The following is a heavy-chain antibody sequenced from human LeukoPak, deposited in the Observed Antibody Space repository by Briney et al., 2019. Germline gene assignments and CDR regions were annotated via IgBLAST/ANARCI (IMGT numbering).Heavy chain of an antibody. CDR1: GFTFTSYD. D-gene: IGHD3-10*01. CDR3: ERDGEGVAISVNYWFDP. Sequence: GASVKVSCKASGFTFTSYDINWVRQASGQGLEWMGWMNPHNGNTGYAQKFQGRVTMTRDTSISTAYMELRGLRSEDTAVYYCERDGEGVAISVNYWFDPWGQGTLVTVSS. V-gene: IGHV1-8*01. CDR2: MNPHNGNT. J-gene: IGHJ5*02.